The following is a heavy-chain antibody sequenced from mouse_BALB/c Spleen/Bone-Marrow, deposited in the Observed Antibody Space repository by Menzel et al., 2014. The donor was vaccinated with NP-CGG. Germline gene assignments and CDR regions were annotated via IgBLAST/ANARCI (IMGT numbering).Heavy chain of an antibody. J-gene: IGHJ2*01. CDR1: GYTFTSSW. CDR3: ARGDPYYRYSDY. V-gene: IGHV1S130*01. CDR2: IHPNSGNT. Sequence: QVQLQQSGSVLVRPGASVKLSCKASGYTFTSSWMHWAKQRPGQGLEWIGEIHPNSGNTNYNEKFKGKATLTVDTSSXTAYVDLSSLTSEDSAVYYCARGDPYYRYSDYWGQGTTLTVSS. D-gene: IGHD2-14*01.